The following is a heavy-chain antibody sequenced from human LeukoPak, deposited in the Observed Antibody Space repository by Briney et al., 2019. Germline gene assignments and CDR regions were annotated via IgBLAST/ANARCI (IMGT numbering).Heavy chain of an antibody. CDR2: IKQDGNDK. CDR1: GFRFTNYW. D-gene: IGHD4-17*01. V-gene: IGHV3-7*01. CDR3: VRGGNYGSFDY. Sequence: GGSLRLSCAASGFRFTNYWMTWVRQAPGKGLEWVAHIKQDGNDKYYVDSVKGRFTISRDNAKSSLHLQMNSLRAEDTAVYYCVRGGNYGSFDYWGQGTLVTVSS. J-gene: IGHJ4*02.